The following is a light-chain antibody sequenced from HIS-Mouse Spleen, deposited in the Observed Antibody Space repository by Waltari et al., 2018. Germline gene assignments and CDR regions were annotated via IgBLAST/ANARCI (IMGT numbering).Light chain of an antibody. CDR1: SSDVGGYNY. CDR3: SSYTSSSTYV. V-gene: IGLV2-14*03. Sequence: QSALTQPASVSGSPGQSITISCTGTSSDVGGYNYVSWYQQHPGKAPKPMIYDVSNRPSGVSNRFSGSKSSNTASLTISGLQAEDEADYYCSSYTSSSTYVFGTGTKVTVL. J-gene: IGLJ1*01. CDR2: DVS.